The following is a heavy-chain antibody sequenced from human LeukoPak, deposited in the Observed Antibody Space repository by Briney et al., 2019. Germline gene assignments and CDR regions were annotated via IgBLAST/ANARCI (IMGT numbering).Heavy chain of an antibody. V-gene: IGHV3-15*01. Sequence: PGGSLRLSCAASGFTFSSYWMSWVRQAPGKGLEWVGRIKSKTDGGTTDYAAPVKGRFTISRDDSKNTLYLQMNSLKTEDTAVYYCASVVAATLDAFDIWGQETMVTVSS. J-gene: IGHJ3*02. CDR3: ASVVAATLDAFDI. D-gene: IGHD2-15*01. CDR1: GFTFSSYW. CDR2: IKSKTDGGTT.